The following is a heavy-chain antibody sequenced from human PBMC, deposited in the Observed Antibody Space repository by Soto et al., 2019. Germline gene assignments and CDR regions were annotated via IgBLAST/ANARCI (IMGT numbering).Heavy chain of an antibody. D-gene: IGHD5-12*01. J-gene: IGHJ4*02. CDR2: INWNGGST. CDR1: GFTFDDYG. Sequence: EVQLVESGGGVVRPGGSLRLSCAASGFTFDDYGMSWVRQAPGKGLEWVSGINWNGGSTGYADSVKGRFTISRDNAKNSRYLQMNSLRAEDTALYYCARYMSGYDDAVGHANDYWGQGTLVTVSS. V-gene: IGHV3-20*04. CDR3: ARYMSGYDDAVGHANDY.